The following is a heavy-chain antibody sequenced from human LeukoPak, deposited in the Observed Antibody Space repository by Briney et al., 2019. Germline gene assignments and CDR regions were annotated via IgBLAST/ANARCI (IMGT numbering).Heavy chain of an antibody. D-gene: IGHD6-13*01. V-gene: IGHV4-39*01. J-gene: IGHJ4*02. CDR3: ARAYSSSWYYFDY. CDR2: IYYSGST. CDR1: GGSISSSSYY. Sequence: SKALSLTCTVSGGSISSSSYYWGWIRQPPGKGLEWIGSIYYSGSTYYNPSLKSRVTISVDTSKNQFSLKLSSVTAADTAVYYCARAYSSSWYYFDYWGQGTLVTVSS.